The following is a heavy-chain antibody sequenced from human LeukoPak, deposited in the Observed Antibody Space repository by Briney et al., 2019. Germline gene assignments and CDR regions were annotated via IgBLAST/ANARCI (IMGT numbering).Heavy chain of an antibody. D-gene: IGHD3-10*02. CDR3: AELGITMIGGV. CDR1: GFTFSSYE. J-gene: IGHJ6*04. CDR2: ISSSGSTI. Sequence: GRSLRLSCAASGFTFSSYEMNWVRQAPGKGLEWVSYISSSGSTIYYADSVKGRFTISRDNAKNSLYLQMNSLRAEDTTVYYCAELGITMIGGVWGKGTTVTISS. V-gene: IGHV3-48*03.